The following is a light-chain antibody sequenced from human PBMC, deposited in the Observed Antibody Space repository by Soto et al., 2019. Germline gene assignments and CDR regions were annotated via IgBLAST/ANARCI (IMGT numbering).Light chain of an antibody. CDR3: QTWGSGIVV. Sequence: QLVLTQSPSASASLGASVKLNSTLSSGHSNYAIAWHQQQSEKGPRYLMKLNSDGSHSKGDGIPDRFSGSSSGAERYLTISSLQSEDEADYYCQTWGSGIVVFGGGTKVTVL. CDR1: SGHSNYA. J-gene: IGLJ2*01. CDR2: LNSDGSH. V-gene: IGLV4-69*01.